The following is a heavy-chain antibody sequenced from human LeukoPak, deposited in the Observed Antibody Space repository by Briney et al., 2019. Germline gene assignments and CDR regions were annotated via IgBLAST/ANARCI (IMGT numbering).Heavy chain of an antibody. CDR1: GYTFTIYG. J-gene: IGHJ6*03. Sequence: ASVKVSCKASGYTFTIYGISWVRQAPGQGRERMGWISAYNGNTNYTQKLQGRVTMTTDTSTSTAYMELRRLRSDDTAVYYCAREGINFWFRVYYYYYMDVWGKGTTVTVSS. V-gene: IGHV1-18*01. D-gene: IGHD3-3*01. CDR2: ISAYNGNT. CDR3: AREGINFWFRVYYYYYMDV.